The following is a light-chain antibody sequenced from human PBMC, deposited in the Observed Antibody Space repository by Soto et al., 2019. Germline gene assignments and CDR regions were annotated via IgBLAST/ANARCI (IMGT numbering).Light chain of an antibody. CDR3: QQYNNWPQLT. CDR2: AAS. J-gene: IGKJ4*01. V-gene: IGKV3-15*01. Sequence: EVVVTQSPATLSVSPGERATLSYRASQSVSGNLAWYQQKPGQAPRLLIYAASTRATGIPARFSGSGSGTDFILTITSLQTEDFAVYYCQQYNNWPQLTFGGGTKVDIK. CDR1: QSVSGN.